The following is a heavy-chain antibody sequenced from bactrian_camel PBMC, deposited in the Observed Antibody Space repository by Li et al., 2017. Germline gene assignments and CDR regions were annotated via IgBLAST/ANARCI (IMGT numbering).Heavy chain of an antibody. CDR2: IDIRDDST. Sequence: HVQLVESGGGSVQAGGSLRLSCVVSGYTDIEYCMGWFRQAPGKEREGLAAIDIRDDSTYILPSVKGRFTISQDNARNSVYLQMNSLKPEDTAMYYCAADFWYAGPCDVVRPLTYRGQGTQVTVS. D-gene: IGHD6*01. CDR3: AADFWYAGPCDVVRPLTY. J-gene: IGHJ4*01. CDR1: GYTDIEYC. V-gene: IGHV3S61*01.